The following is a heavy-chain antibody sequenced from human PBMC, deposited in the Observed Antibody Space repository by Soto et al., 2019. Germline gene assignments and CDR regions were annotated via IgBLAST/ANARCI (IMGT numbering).Heavy chain of an antibody. CDR1: GYTLTELS. CDR2: FDPEDGET. D-gene: IGHD2-15*01. CDR3: SAGRILCSGGSCYSTLDY. Sequence: GASVKVSCKVSGYTLTELSIHWVRQAPGKGLEWMGGFDPEDGETIYAQKFQGRVTMTEDTSTDTAYMDLSSLRSEDTALYFCSAGRILCSGGSCYSTLDYWGQGTLVTVSS. J-gene: IGHJ4*02. V-gene: IGHV1-24*01.